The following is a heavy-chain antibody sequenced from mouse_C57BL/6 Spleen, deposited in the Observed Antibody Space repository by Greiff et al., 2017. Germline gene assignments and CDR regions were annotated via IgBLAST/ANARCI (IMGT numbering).Heavy chain of an antibody. J-gene: IGHJ3*01. V-gene: IGHV1-82*01. CDR2: IYPGDGDT. CDR1: GYAFSSSW. CDR3: ARGDYGSSYDWFAY. D-gene: IGHD1-1*01. Sequence: VQLQQSGPELVKPGASVKISCKASGYAFSSSWMNWVKQRPGKGLEWIGRIYPGDGDTNYNGKFKGKATLTADKSSSTAYMQLSSLTSEDSAVYFCARGDYGSSYDWFAYWGQGTLVTVSA.